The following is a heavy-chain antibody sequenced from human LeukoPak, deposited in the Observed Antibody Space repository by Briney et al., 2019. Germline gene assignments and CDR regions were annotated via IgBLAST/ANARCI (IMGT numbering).Heavy chain of an antibody. Sequence: LETLSLTCAVYGGSFSGYYWSWIRQPPGKGLEWIGEISHSGSTNYNPSLKSRVTISVDTSKNQFSLKLSSVTAADTAVYYCAAQYSGYVRLDYWGQGTLVTVSS. CDR3: AAQYSGYVRLDY. CDR1: GGSFSGYY. J-gene: IGHJ4*02. V-gene: IGHV4-34*01. CDR2: ISHSGST. D-gene: IGHD5-12*01.